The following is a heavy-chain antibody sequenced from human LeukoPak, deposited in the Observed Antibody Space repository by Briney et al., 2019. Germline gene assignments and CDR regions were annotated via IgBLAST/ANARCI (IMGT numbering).Heavy chain of an antibody. D-gene: IGHD7-27*01. J-gene: IGHJ4*02. CDR3: ARRPWGYGFDY. Sequence: PSETLSLTCAVYGGSFSGYYWSWIRQPPGKGLEWIGEIDHSGSTNYNPSLKSRVTISVDTSKNQFSLKLSSVTAADTAVYYCARRPWGYGFDYWGQGTLVTVSS. CDR1: GGSFSGYY. V-gene: IGHV4-34*01. CDR2: IDHSGST.